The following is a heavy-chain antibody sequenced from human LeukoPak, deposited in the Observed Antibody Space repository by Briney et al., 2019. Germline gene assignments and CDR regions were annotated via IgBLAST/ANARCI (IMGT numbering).Heavy chain of an antibody. Sequence: PGGSLRLSCAASGFPFSDYAMHWVRQAPGKGLEWVADISFDGSVKVFADSVKGRFTISRDNSKNTLYLQMNSLRPEDTAVYYCARHFGGFDFWGQGTMVPVSS. V-gene: IGHV3-30*04. J-gene: IGHJ3*01. CDR1: GFPFSDYA. CDR2: ISFDGSVK. CDR3: ARHFGGFDF. D-gene: IGHD4-23*01.